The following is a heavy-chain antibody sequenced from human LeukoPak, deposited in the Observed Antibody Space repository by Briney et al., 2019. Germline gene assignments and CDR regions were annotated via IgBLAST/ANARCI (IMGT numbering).Heavy chain of an antibody. CDR3: ARVAKATHSYAYGDDAFDI. CDR2: ISYDGSNK. CDR1: GFTFSSYG. D-gene: IGHD5-18*01. V-gene: IGHV3-30*03. Sequence: PGGSLRLSCTASGFTFSSYGMSWVRQAPGKGLEWVALISYDGSNKYYAGSVKGRFALSRDNSKNTLYLQMSSLRAEDTAVYYCARVAKATHSYAYGDDAFDIWGQGTMVTVSS. J-gene: IGHJ3*02.